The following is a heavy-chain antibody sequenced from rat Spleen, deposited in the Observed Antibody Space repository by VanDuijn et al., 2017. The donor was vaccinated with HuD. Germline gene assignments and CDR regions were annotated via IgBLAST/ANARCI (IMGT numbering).Heavy chain of an antibody. Sequence: EVKLVESGGGLVQPGRSLKLSCAASGFNFKDYWMGWVRQAPGKGLEWIGEMNKDSRTIKYSPSLKDKFTISRDNAQNTLYLQMDSLRSDDTATYYCAREGSFYYSGDPDWFAYWGQGTLVTVSS. CDR2: MNKDSRTI. J-gene: IGHJ3*01. D-gene: IGHD1-1*01. CDR3: AREGSFYYSGDPDWFAY. V-gene: IGHV4-2*01. CDR1: GFNFKDYW.